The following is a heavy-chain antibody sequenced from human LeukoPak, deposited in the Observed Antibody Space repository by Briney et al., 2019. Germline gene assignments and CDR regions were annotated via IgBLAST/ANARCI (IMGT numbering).Heavy chain of an antibody. Sequence: GGSLRLSCAASGFTFSGSAMHWVRQASGKGLEWVGRIRSKANSYATAYAASVKGRFTISRDDSKNTAYLQMNSLKTEDTAVYYCTRRPDYYDSSGYGNWGQGTLVTVSS. CDR2: IRSKANSYAT. D-gene: IGHD3-22*01. CDR3: TRRPDYYDSSGYGN. V-gene: IGHV3-73*01. CDR1: GFTFSGSA. J-gene: IGHJ4*02.